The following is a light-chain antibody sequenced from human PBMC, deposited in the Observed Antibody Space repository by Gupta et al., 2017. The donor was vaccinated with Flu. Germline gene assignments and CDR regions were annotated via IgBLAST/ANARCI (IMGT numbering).Light chain of an antibody. CDR1: SSDIGTYNF. CDR3: SSYTDTSTLVV. CDR2: QVN. J-gene: IGLJ2*01. V-gene: IGLV2-14*01. Sequence: QSALTQPASVSGSPGQSITISCTGTSSDIGTYNFVSWYQQHPGKAPERMIFQVNNRPSGVSTRFSGSKSGNTASLTISGLQPEDEAAYFCSSYTDTSTLVVFGGGTKLTVL.